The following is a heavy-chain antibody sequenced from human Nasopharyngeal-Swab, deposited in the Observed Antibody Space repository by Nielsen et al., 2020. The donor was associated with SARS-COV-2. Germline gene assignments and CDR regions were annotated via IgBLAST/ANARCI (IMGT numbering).Heavy chain of an antibody. V-gene: IGHV3-23*05. J-gene: IGHJ4*02. CDR3: ADPPFSEY. CDR2: IDSSGRNT. Sequence: GGSLRLSRAASGFTFSSSDMNWVRQAPGKGLDWVSAIDSSGRNTYYADSVRGRFTISRDNSKNTLYLQMNSLRADDTAVYYCADPPFSEYWGQGTLVTVSS. CDR1: GFTFSSSD.